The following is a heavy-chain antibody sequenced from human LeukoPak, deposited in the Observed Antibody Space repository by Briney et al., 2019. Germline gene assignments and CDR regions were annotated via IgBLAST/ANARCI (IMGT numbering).Heavy chain of an antibody. CDR2: IYTSGST. D-gene: IGHD6-19*01. CDR3: ARMAGTGFDY. Sequence: SETLSLTCGVSGYSISSGYYWGWIRQPPGKGLEWIGRIYTSGSTNYNPSLKSRVTMSVDTSKNQFSLKLSSVTAAGTAVYYCARMAGTGFDYWGQGTLVTVSS. V-gene: IGHV4-38-2*01. CDR1: GYSISSGYY. J-gene: IGHJ4*02.